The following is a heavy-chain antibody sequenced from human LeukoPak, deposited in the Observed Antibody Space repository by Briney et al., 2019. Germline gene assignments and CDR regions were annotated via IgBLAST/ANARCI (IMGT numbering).Heavy chain of an antibody. CDR3: ARDASGRGWYFGEVDY. CDR1: GVTISSYW. D-gene: IGHD6-19*01. V-gene: IGHV3-30-3*01. J-gene: IGHJ4*02. CDR2: ISYDGSNK. Sequence: GGSLRLSCTASGVTISSYWLSWVRQAPGKGLERVAVISYDGSNKYYADSVKGRFTISRDNSKNTLYLQMNSLRTEDTTVYYCARDASGRGWYFGEVDYWGQGTLVTVSS.